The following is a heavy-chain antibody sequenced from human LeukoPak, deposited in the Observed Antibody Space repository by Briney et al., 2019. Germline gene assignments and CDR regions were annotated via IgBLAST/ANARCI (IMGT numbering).Heavy chain of an antibody. V-gene: IGHV4-28*01. Sequence: SDTLSLTCAVSGYSISSNNWWARIRQPPGKGLEWIGYIYYSGSTYYNPYNPSLTSRVTMSVDTSKNQFSLKLDSVTEIDAAMYYCARNQAVAANRGAFDIWGQGTMVTVSS. J-gene: IGHJ3*02. CDR2: IYYSGST. D-gene: IGHD6-19*01. CDR3: ARNQAVAANRGAFDI. CDR1: GYSISSNNW.